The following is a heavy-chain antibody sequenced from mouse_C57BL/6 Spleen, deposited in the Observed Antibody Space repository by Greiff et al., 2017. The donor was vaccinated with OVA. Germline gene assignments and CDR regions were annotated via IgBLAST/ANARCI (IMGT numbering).Heavy chain of an antibody. CDR3: AGGDSSGYGFAY. CDR2: IDPSDSYT. Sequence: QVQLQQPGAELVRPGTSVKLSCKASGYTFTSYWMHWVKQRPGQGLEWIGVIDPSDSYTNYNQKFKGKATLTVDTSSSTAYMQLSSLTSEDSAVDYCAGGDSSGYGFAYWGQGTLVTVSA. CDR1: GYTFTSYW. D-gene: IGHD3-2*01. V-gene: IGHV1-59*01. J-gene: IGHJ3*01.